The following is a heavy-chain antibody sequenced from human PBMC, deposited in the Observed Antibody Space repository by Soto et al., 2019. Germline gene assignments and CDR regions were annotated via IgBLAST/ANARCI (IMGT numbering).Heavy chain of an antibody. CDR3: ARSQGSSTSLEIYYYYYYGMDV. CDR2: IIPISGTA. CDR1: VGTFCSYA. D-gene: IGHD2-2*01. J-gene: IGHJ6*02. V-gene: IGHV1-69*01. Sequence: QVQLVQSGAEVKKPGSSVKVSCKASVGTFCSYAISWVRQAPGQGLEWKGGIIPISGTANYAQKFQGRVTITADESTSTAYMELSSLRSEDTAVYYCARSQGSSTSLEIYYYYYYGMDVWGQGTTVTVSS.